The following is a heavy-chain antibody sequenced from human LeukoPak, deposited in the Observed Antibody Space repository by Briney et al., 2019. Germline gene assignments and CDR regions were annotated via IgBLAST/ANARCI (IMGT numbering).Heavy chain of an antibody. CDR1: GCSISSSIYY. CDR2: IYYSGST. J-gene: IGHJ4*02. CDR3: ARVGSAVTTFFDY. V-gene: IGHV4-39*01. D-gene: IGHD4-17*01. Sequence: SETLSLTCTVSGCSISSSIYYWGWIRQPPGKGPEWIGSIYYSGSTYYNPSLKSRVTISADTSKNQFSLKLSSVTAADTAVYYCARVGSAVTTFFDYWGQGTLVTVSS.